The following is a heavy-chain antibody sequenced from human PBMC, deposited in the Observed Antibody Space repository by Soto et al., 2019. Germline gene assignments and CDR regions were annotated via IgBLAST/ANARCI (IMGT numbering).Heavy chain of an antibody. CDR3: ARGKLEQWLVLTN. CDR1: GYTFTSYA. V-gene: IGHV1-3*01. J-gene: IGHJ4*02. CDR2: INAGNGNT. Sequence: QVQLVQSGAEVKKPGASVKVSCKASGYTFTSYAMHWVRQAPGQRLEWMGWINAGNGNTKYSQKFQGRVTITRDTSASTAYMELSSLRSEGTAVYYCARGKLEQWLVLTNWGQGTLVTVSS. D-gene: IGHD6-19*01.